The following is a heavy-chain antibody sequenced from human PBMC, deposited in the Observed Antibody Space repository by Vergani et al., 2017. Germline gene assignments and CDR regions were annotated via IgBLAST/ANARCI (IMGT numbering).Heavy chain of an antibody. Sequence: EVQLLESGGGLVQIGGSLRLSCAASGFTFSSYAMSWVRQAPGKGLEWVSGISGSGDSTYYADSVKGRFTNSRDSSKNMVYLQMNSLRAEDTAIYYCAKKPLGGDPFDYGGQGTLVTVSS. J-gene: IGHJ4*02. CDR2: ISGSGDST. CDR1: GFTFSSYA. CDR3: AKKPLGGDPFDY. D-gene: IGHD2-21*02. V-gene: IGHV3-23*01.